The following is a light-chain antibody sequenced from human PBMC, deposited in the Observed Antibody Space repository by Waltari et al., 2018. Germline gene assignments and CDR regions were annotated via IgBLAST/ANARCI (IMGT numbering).Light chain of an antibody. J-gene: IGLJ3*02. CDR3: AAWEDSLSGGV. V-gene: IGLV1-47*01. CDR2: RTN. Sequence: QSVLTQPPSASGTPGQRVTISCSGSSSNIGSNYVYWYQQLPGTAPKLLIYRTNQRPSGVPDRFSGSESGTSASLAISGLRSDDEADYYWAAWEDSLSGGVFGGGTRLTVL. CDR1: SSNIGSNY.